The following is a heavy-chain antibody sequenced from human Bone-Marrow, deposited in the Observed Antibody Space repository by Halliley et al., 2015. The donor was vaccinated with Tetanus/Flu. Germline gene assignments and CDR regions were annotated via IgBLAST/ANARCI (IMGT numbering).Heavy chain of an antibody. J-gene: IGHJ5*02. D-gene: IGHD3-10*01. CDR2: TYYRSRWSN. CDR3: TRGISGSFA. V-gene: IGHV6-1*01. Sequence: LEWLGRTYYRSRWSNYYAVSLKRRITPNPDTSKNQFSLQLNSVTPEDTAVYYCTRGISGSFAWGQGTLVTVSS.